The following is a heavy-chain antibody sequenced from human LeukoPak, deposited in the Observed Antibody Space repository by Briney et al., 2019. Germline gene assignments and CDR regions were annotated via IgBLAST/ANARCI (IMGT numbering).Heavy chain of an antibody. V-gene: IGHV3-73*01. Sequence: PGGSLRLSCAASGFTFSGSAMHWVRQASGKGLEWVGRIRSKANSYATAYAASVKGRFTISRDDSKNTAYLQMNSLKTEDTAVYYCTRHTGYYDSSGYYYFDYXXQGTLVTXSS. CDR1: GFTFSGSA. D-gene: IGHD3-22*01. CDR3: TRHTGYYDSSGYYYFDY. J-gene: IGHJ4*02. CDR2: IRSKANSYAT.